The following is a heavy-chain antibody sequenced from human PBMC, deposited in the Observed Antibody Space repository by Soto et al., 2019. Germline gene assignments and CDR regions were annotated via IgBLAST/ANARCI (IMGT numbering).Heavy chain of an antibody. CDR3: AKNVYSSGWYGDY. J-gene: IGHJ4*02. Sequence: QVQLVESGGGVVQPGRSLRLSCAASGFTFRTNARHWVRQAPGKGLEWVAVISYDGNNKYYADSVKGRFTISRDNSKNTLYLQMNSLRAEDTAVYYCAKNVYSSGWYGDYWGQGTLVTVSS. CDR2: ISYDGNNK. CDR1: GFTFRTNA. D-gene: IGHD6-19*01. V-gene: IGHV3-30*18.